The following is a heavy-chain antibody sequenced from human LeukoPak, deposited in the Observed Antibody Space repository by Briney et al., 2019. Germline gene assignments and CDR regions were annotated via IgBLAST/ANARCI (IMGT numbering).Heavy chain of an antibody. CDR1: GYTFTSYG. CDR2: ISAYNGDT. V-gene: IGHV1-18*01. CDR3: ARGNHDIIGFVDY. J-gene: IGHJ4*02. D-gene: IGHD2-15*01. Sequence: ASVKVSCKASGYTFTSYGISWVRQAPGQGLERMAWISAYNGDTDYAQKLQGRVTLTTDTSTSTAYMELRSLRSDDTAVYYCARGNHDIIGFVDYWGQGTLVTVSS.